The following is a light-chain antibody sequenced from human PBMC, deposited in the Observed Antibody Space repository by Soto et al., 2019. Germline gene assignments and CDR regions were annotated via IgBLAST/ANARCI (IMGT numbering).Light chain of an antibody. CDR3: QQYGSSPPRLT. J-gene: IGKJ4*01. CDR2: GAS. CDR1: QSVSSSY. V-gene: IGKV3-20*01. Sequence: EMVVTQSPGTLSLSPGERATLSCRASQSVSSSYLAWYQQKPGQAPRLLIYGASSRATGIPDRFSGSGSGTDFTLTISRLEPEDFAVYYCQQYGSSPPRLTFGGGTKVDIK.